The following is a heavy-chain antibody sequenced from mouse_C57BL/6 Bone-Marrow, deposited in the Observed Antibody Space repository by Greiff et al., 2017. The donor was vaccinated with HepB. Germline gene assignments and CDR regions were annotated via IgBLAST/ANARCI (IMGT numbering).Heavy chain of an antibody. CDR1: GYTFTSYG. V-gene: IGHV1-81*01. CDR2: IDPRSGNT. Sequence: VQLVESGAELARPGASVKLSCKASGYTFTSYGISWVKQRTGQGLEWIGKIDPRSGNTYYNEKFKGKATLTADKSSSTAYMELRSLTSEDSAVYFCARSGIYYYGSSYVDWFAYWGQGTLVTVSA. D-gene: IGHD1-1*01. CDR3: ARSGIYYYGSSYVDWFAY. J-gene: IGHJ3*01.